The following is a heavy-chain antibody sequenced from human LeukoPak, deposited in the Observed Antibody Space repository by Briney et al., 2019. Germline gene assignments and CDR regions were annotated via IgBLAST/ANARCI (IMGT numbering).Heavy chain of an antibody. D-gene: IGHD6-19*01. CDR1: GYTFTSHG. J-gene: IGHJ4*02. CDR3: ARVQGSSGWYIDY. Sequence: ASVTVSCKASGYTFTSHGISWVRQAPGQGLEWMGWISVDNGNTNFAQNLQGRVTMTTDTSTSTAYMELRSLRSDDTAVYYCARVQGSSGWYIDYWGQGTLVTVSS. CDR2: ISVDNGNT. V-gene: IGHV1-18*01.